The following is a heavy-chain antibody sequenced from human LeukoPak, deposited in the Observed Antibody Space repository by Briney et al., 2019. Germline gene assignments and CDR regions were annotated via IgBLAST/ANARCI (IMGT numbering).Heavy chain of an antibody. V-gene: IGHV1-69*13. D-gene: IGHD3-10*01. Sequence: GASVKVSCKASGGTFSSYAISWVRQAPGQGLEWMGGIIPIFGTANYAQKFQGRVTITADESTSTAYMELSSLRSEDTAVYYCAREAITMVRGVINPLDPWGQGTLVTVSS. CDR1: GGTFSSYA. J-gene: IGHJ5*02. CDR2: IIPIFGTA. CDR3: AREAITMVRGVINPLDP.